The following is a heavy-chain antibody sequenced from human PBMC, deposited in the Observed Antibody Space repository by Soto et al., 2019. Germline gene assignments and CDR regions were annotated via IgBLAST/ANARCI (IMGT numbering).Heavy chain of an antibody. V-gene: IGHV3-21*01. CDR1: GFTFSSYS. CDR2: ISSSSSYI. Sequence: EVQLVESGGGLVKPGGSLKLSCVASGFTFSSYSMNWVRQAPGKGLEWVSSISSSSSYIYYADSVKGRFTISRDNAKNSLYLQMNSLRAEDTAVYYCASDRGFDSRVYYYGMDVWGQGTTVTVSS. D-gene: IGHD6-13*01. J-gene: IGHJ6*02. CDR3: ASDRGFDSRVYYYGMDV.